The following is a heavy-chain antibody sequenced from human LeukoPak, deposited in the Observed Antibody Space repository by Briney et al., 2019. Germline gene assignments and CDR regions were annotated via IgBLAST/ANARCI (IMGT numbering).Heavy chain of an antibody. CDR3: AKDGVREGAPDY. CDR2: ISYDGSNK. CDR1: GFTFSSYA. J-gene: IGHJ4*02. V-gene: IGHV3-30-3*01. D-gene: IGHD1-26*01. Sequence: GGSLRLSCAASGFTFSSYAMHWVRQAPGKGLEWVAVISYDGSNKYYADSVKGRFTISRDNSKNTLYLQINSLRAEDTAVYYCAKDGVREGAPDYWGQGTLVTVSS.